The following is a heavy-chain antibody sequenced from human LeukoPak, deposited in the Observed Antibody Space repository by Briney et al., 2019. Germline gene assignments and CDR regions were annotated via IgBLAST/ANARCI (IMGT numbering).Heavy chain of an antibody. J-gene: IGHJ4*02. V-gene: IGHV3-30*03. CDR1: GFTFSSYG. CDR3: AAAMATHYFDY. Sequence: GRSLRLSCAASGFTFSSYGMHWVRLAPGKGLEWVAVISYDGSNKYYADSVKGRFTISRDNSKNTLYLQMNSLRAEDTAVYYCAAAMATHYFDYWGQGTLVTVSS. D-gene: IGHD5-24*01. CDR2: ISYDGSNK.